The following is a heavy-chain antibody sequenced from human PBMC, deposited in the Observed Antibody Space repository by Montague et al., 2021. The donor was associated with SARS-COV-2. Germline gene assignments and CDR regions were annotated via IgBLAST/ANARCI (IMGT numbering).Heavy chain of an antibody. CDR1: GGSISSSSYY. Sequence: SETLSLTCTVSGGSISSSSYYWGWIRQPPGKGLEWIGSIYYTGSTYYNPSLKSRVTISVDTSKNQFSLKLSSVTAADTAVYYCARDTRIAMLVVVTRYGLDLWGQGTTVTVSS. CDR2: IYYTGST. CDR3: ARDTRIAMLVVVTRYGLDL. V-gene: IGHV4-39*07. J-gene: IGHJ6*02. D-gene: IGHD3-22*01.